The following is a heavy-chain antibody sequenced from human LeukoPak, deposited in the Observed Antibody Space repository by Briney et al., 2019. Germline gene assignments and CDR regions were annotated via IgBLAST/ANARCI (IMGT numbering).Heavy chain of an antibody. J-gene: IGHJ4*02. V-gene: IGHV1-69*13. D-gene: IGHD3-22*01. CDR2: IIPIFGTA. CDR1: GGTSSSYA. Sequence: VKVSCKASGGTSSSYAISWVRQAPGQGLEWMGRIIPIFGTANYAQKFQGRVTITTDESTSTAYMELSSLRSEDTAVYYCASEGYYYDSSGYFDYWGQGTLVTVSS. CDR3: ASEGYYYDSSGYFDY.